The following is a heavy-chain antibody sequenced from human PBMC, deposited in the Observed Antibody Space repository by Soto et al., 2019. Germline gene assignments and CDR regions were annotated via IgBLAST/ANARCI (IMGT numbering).Heavy chain of an antibody. CDR2: IYPGDSDT. Sequence: GESLKISCNGSGYSFSNQWIGWVRQMPGKGLEWMGIIYPGDSDTRYSPSFQGQVTISADKSINTAYLQWSSLKASDTAIYYCARSPKGLLDYFDPWGQGTLVTIYS. J-gene: IGHJ5*02. V-gene: IGHV5-51*01. D-gene: IGHD2-15*01. CDR1: GYSFSNQW. CDR3: ARSPKGLLDYFDP.